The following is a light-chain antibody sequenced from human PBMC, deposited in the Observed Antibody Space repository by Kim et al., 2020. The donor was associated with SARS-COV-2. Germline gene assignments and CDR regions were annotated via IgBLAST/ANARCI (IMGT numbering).Light chain of an antibody. CDR3: LQYNDYPLS. Sequence: DIQMTQSPSTLSASVGDRVTITCRASQSFSTWLAWYQQKPGKAPKLLIYRASSLESGVPSRFGGSGSGTEFTLTISSLQPDDFVTYYCLQYNDYPLSFGGGTKLEIK. CDR1: QSFSTW. V-gene: IGKV1-5*03. CDR2: RAS. J-gene: IGKJ4*01.